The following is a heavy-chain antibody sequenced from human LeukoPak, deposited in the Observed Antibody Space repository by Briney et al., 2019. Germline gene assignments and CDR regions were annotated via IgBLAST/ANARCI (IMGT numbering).Heavy chain of an antibody. CDR1: GFTFSSYA. V-gene: IGHV3-30*04. D-gene: IGHD3-10*01. J-gene: IGHJ4*02. Sequence: GGSLRLSCAASGFTFSSYAMHWVRQAPGKGLEWVAVISYDGSNKYYADSVKGRFTISRDNSKNTLYLQMNSLRAEDTAVYYCARYYYGSGSYSYWGQGTLVTVSS. CDR3: ARYYYGSGSYSY. CDR2: ISYDGSNK.